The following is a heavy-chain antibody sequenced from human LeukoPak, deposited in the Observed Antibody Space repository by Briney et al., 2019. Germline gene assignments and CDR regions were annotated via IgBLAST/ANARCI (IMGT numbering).Heavy chain of an antibody. CDR1: GGSISSSSYY. CDR3: ARMSTGYCSSTSCSGWFDP. J-gene: IGHJ5*02. Sequence: SETLSLTCTVYGGSISSSSYYWGWLRETAGKGLGWIGSIYDSGSTYYNPSLKCRVTISVDMSNNHFSLKLTSVTAADTAVYYCARMSTGYCSSTSCSGWFDPWGQGTLVTVSS. V-gene: IGHV4-39*07. CDR2: IYDSGST. D-gene: IGHD2-2*01.